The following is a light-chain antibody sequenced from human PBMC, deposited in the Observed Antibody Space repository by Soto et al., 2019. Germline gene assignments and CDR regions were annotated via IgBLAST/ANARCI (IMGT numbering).Light chain of an antibody. Sequence: QSALTQPASVSGSPGQSITISCTGTSSDVGGYNYVSWYQQHPGKAPKLMIFDVSNRPSGVSTRFSGSKSGNTASLTISGLQAEDEADYYCNSYTSSSIVVFGGGTKVTVL. V-gene: IGLV2-14*01. J-gene: IGLJ2*01. CDR2: DVS. CDR3: NSYTSSSIVV. CDR1: SSDVGGYNY.